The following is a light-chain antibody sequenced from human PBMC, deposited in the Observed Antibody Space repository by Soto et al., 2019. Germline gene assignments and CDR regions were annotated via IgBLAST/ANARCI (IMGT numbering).Light chain of an antibody. CDR1: QSVTNNY. CDR3: QQCSFSPRT. CDR2: DAS. J-gene: IGKJ1*01. Sequence: EIVMTQSPATLSVSPGERATLSCRASQSVTNNYLDWFQQKPGQAPRLLIYDASIRADGIPDRFSGSGSETDFTLTISRLEPEDSVVYYCQQCSFSPRTFGQGTKVDIK. V-gene: IGKV3-20*01.